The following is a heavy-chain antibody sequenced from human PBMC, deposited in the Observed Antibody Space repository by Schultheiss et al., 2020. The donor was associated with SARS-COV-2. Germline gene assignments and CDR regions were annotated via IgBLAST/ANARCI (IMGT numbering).Heavy chain of an antibody. CDR2: IYYSGST. V-gene: IGHV4-59*08. CDR1: GGSITTYY. D-gene: IGHD6-13*01. J-gene: IGHJ5*02. CDR3: ARGIGEWAAGILIPRYEGNWFDP. Sequence: SQTLSLTCTVSGGSITTYYWSWIRQSPGKGLEWIGYIYYSGSTDYNPSLKSRVTISVDTSKNQFSLKLSSVTAADTAVYYCARGIGEWAAGILIPRYEGNWFDPWGQGTLVTVSS.